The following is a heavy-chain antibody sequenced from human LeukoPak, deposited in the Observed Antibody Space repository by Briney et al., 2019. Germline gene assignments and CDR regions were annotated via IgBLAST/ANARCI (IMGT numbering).Heavy chain of an antibody. CDR2: ITSSGTYI. J-gene: IGHJ4*02. CDR3: ARVFDVVYFSATGYSYY. CDR1: GFSFNSFS. Sequence: PGGSLRLSCAASGFSFNSFSMSWVRQAPGRGLEWVSYITSSGTYIYYADSVRGRFTISRDNARNSLYLQMDSLTAEDTAIYYCARVFDVVYFSATGYSYYWGQGVLVTVSS. V-gene: IGHV3-21*06. D-gene: IGHD3-9*01.